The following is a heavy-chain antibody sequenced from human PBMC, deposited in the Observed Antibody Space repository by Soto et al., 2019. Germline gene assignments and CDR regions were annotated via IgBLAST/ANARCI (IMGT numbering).Heavy chain of an antibody. V-gene: IGHV1-18*01. CDR3: ARGRIALGRAKYFQL. Sequence: ASVKVSCKASGYTFTSYGISWVRQAPGQGLEWMGWISAYNGNTNYAQKLQGRVTMTTDTSTSTAYMELRSLRSDDTAVYYCARGRIALGRAKYFQLWGQGTRVSVSS. CDR2: ISAYNGNT. D-gene: IGHD3-3*02. CDR1: GYTFTSYG. J-gene: IGHJ1*01.